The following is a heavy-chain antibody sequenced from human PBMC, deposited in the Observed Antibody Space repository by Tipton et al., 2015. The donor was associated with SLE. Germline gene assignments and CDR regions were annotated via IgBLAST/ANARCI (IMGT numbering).Heavy chain of an antibody. Sequence: LRLSCTVSGGSISSGSYYWSWIRQPAGKGLEWIGYVQYSGSTYYNPSLKSRLSMSVDTSKNQFSLKLSSVTAADTAVYYCARVPTGIPTWFDPWGQGTLVTVSS. CDR2: VQYSGST. CDR3: ARVPTGIPTWFDP. V-gene: IGHV4-61*09. CDR1: GGSISSGSYY. D-gene: IGHD4-17*01. J-gene: IGHJ5*02.